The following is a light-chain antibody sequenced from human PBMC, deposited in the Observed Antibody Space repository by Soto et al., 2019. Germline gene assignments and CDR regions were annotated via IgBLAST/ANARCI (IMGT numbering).Light chain of an antibody. CDR3: QSYDSSLSGYV. Sequence: QPVLAQPPSVSGAPGHRITISCTGSSSNIGAGYPVHWYQQLPGTAPKLLIFGNTIRPSGVPDRFSGSRSGLAITGLQAEDEADHYCQSYDSSLSGYVFGTGTKVTVL. J-gene: IGLJ1*01. V-gene: IGLV1-40*01. CDR2: GNT. CDR1: SSNIGAGYP.